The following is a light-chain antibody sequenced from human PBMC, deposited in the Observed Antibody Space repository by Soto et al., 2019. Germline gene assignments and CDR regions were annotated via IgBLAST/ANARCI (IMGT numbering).Light chain of an antibody. V-gene: IGKV3-20*01. J-gene: IGKJ1*01. CDR2: GAS. Sequence: EIVLTQSPGTLSLSPGERVTLSCRASQSVRGSKVAWYQQKPGEAPRLLIFGASTRATGIPARFSGSGSGTDFTLTISRLEPEDFAVYYCQQYGSSGTFGQGTKVDIK. CDR1: QSVRGSK. CDR3: QQYGSSGT.